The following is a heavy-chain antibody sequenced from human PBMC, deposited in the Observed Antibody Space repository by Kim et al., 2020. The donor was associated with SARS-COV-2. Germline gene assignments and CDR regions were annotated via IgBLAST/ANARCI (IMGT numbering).Heavy chain of an antibody. CDR3: ARDFSYRQFDY. Sequence: RTFYADSVKGRFTSSRDNSKNTLYLQMNSLRTEDTAVYYCARDFSYRQFDYWGQGTLVTVSS. D-gene: IGHD3-3*01. J-gene: IGHJ4*02. V-gene: IGHV3-53*01. CDR2: RT.